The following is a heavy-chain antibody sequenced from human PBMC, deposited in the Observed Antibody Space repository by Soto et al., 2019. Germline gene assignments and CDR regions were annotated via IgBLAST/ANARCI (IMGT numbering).Heavy chain of an antibody. D-gene: IGHD2-15*01. V-gene: IGHV3-30*03. CDR3: AASAHGSGGSSFDY. CDR2: ISYDGSNK. J-gene: IGHJ4*02. Sequence: QVPLVESGGGVVQPGRSLRLSCAASGFPFSIYGMHWVRQAPGKGLEWVAVISYDGSNKDYADSVKGRFTISRDNSKNTLYLQMSSLRAEDTAVFYCAASAHGSGGSSFDYWGQGTLVTVSS. CDR1: GFPFSIYG.